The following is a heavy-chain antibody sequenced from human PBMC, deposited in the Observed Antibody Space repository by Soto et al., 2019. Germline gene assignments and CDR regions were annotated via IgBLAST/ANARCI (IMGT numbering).Heavy chain of an antibody. CDR3: VRHGMESPPDY. Sequence: QLHLQESGPGLVKPSETLSLTCSVSGASINRISYYWGWIRQPPGKGLEWIGSIYYTGSTYYNPSLKSRVTISGDTSKNQFSLNLSSVTAVDTAVYYCVRHGMESPPDYWGHGTLVTVSS. D-gene: IGHD2-8*01. CDR2: IYYTGST. CDR1: GASINRISYY. J-gene: IGHJ4*01. V-gene: IGHV4-39*01.